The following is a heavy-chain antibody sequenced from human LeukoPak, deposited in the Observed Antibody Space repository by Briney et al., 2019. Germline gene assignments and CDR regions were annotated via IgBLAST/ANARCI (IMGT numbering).Heavy chain of an antibody. CDR3: AKAANYDILTGYYLDY. CDR2: ITGGGDTT. D-gene: IGHD3-9*01. CDR1: GFTFSSYA. J-gene: IGHJ4*02. Sequence: GGSLRLSCAASGFTFSSYAMTWVRQAPGKGLEWVSAITGGGDTTYYADSVKGRFTISRDNSKNTLYLQMNNLRAEDTAIYYCAKAANYDILTGYYLDYWGQGTLVTGSS. V-gene: IGHV3-23*01.